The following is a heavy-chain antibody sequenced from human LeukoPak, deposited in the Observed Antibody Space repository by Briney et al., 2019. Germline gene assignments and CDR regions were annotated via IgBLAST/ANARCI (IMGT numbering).Heavy chain of an antibody. D-gene: IGHD3-3*01. V-gene: IGHV4-61*02. CDR1: GGSISSGSYY. Sequence: SETLSLTCTVSGGSISSGSYYWSWIRQPAGKGLEWIGRIYTSGSTNYNPSLKSRVTISVDTSKNQFSLKLSSVTAADTAVYYCAREGNDFWSGYYSSWGQGTLVTVSS. J-gene: IGHJ5*02. CDR2: IYTSGST. CDR3: AREGNDFWSGYYSS.